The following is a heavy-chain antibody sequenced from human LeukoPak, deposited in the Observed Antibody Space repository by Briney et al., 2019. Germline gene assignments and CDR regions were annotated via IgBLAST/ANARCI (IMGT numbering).Heavy chain of an antibody. V-gene: IGHV4-38-2*02. CDR3: ARHSSSSWYGGWFDP. CDR2: IYHSGST. CDR1: GYSISSGYY. D-gene: IGHD6-13*01. J-gene: IGHJ5*02. Sequence: KPSETLSLTCTVSGYSISSGYYWGWIRQPPGKGLEWIGSIYHSGSTYYNPSLKSRVTISVDTSKNQFSLKLSSVTAADTAVYYCARHSSSSWYGGWFDPWGQGTLVTVSS.